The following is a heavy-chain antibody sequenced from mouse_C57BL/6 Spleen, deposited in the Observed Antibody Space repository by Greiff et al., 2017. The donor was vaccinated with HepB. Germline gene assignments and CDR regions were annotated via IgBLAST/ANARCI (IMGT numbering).Heavy chain of an antibody. D-gene: IGHD3-2*02. J-gene: IGHJ2*01. Sequence: VQGVESGPELVKPGASVKISCKASGYAFSSSWMNWVKQRPGKGLEWIGRIYPGDGDTNYNGKFKGKATLTADKSSSTAYMQLSSLTSEDSAVYFCARWKDSSGYNYWGQGTTLTVSS. CDR1: GYAFSSSW. CDR3: ARWKDSSGYNY. V-gene: IGHV1-82*01. CDR2: IYPGDGDT.